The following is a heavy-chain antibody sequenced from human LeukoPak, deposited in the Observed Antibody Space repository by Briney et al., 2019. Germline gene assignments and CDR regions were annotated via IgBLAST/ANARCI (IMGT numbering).Heavy chain of an antibody. CDR2: ISGSGGST. CDR1: GITFSSYA. D-gene: IGHD3-3*01. CDR3: AKGFGVDPHYYFDY. V-gene: IGHV3-23*01. J-gene: IGHJ4*02. Sequence: GYLRLSCAASGITFSSYAMSWVRQAPGKGLEWVSAISGSGGSTYYADSVKGRFTISRDNSKNTLYLQMNSLRAEDTAVYYCAKGFGVDPHYYFDYWGQGTLVTVSS.